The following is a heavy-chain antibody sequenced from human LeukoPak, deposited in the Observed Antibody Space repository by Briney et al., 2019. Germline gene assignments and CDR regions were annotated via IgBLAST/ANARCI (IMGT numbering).Heavy chain of an antibody. CDR3: ARSSSVTIPGYYFDY. D-gene: IGHD2-21*01. CDR1: DYTFTSYG. V-gene: IGHV1-18*01. CDR2: ISAYNGNT. Sequence: ASVKVSCKASDYTFTSYGISWVRQAPGQGVEWMGWISAYNGNTNYAQKLQGRVTMTTDTSTSTAYMELRSLRSDDTAVYYCARSSSVTIPGYYFDYWGRGTLVTVSS. J-gene: IGHJ4*02.